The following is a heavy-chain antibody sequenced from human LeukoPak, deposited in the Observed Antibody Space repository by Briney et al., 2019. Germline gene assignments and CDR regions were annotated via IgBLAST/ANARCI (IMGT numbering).Heavy chain of an antibody. J-gene: IGHJ6*03. D-gene: IGHD3-10*02. CDR3: ARDKLLFGELSDYYYMDV. V-gene: IGHV6-1*01. CDR2: TYYRSKWYN. CDR1: GDSVSSNGAA. Sequence: SQTLSLTCAISGDSVSSNGAAWNWLRQSPSRGLEWLGRTYYRSKWYNDYAVSVKSRITITPDTSKNQFSLQLNSVTPEDTAVYFCARDKLLFGELSDYYYMDVWGKGTTVTVSS.